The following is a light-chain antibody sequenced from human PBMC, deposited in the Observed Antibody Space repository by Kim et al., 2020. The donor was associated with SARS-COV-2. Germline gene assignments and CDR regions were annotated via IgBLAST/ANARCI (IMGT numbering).Light chain of an antibody. Sequence: DIVMTQSTDSLTVSLGERATISCKSSQTLYKSNNHNYLSWYQQKPGQPPKLIIYWASTRESGVPDRFIGSGSGTDFTLTINSLQAEDVAFYYCQQYSTTPLTFGGGTKVDIK. V-gene: IGKV4-1*01. CDR1: QTLYKSNNHNY. CDR3: QQYSTTPLT. J-gene: IGKJ4*01. CDR2: WAS.